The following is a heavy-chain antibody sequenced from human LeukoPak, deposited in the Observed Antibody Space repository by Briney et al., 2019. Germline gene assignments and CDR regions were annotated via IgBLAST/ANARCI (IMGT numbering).Heavy chain of an antibody. J-gene: IGHJ4*02. CDR1: GGSFIGYH. D-gene: IGHD4-23*01. Sequence: SEPLSLTCAVSGGSFIGYHWNWIRQPPGKGLEWIGEINHSGNTNYNPSLKSRVTVSIDTSKNQFSLKLRSLTAADTAVYYCARDPTTVVTTPYYFDDWGQGTLVTVSS. CDR3: ARDPTTVVTTPYYFDD. V-gene: IGHV4-34*01. CDR2: INHSGNT.